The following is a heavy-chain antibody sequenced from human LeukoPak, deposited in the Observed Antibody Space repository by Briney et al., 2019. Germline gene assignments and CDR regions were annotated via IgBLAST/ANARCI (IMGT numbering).Heavy chain of an antibody. CDR2: IYYSGST. J-gene: IGHJ3*02. CDR3: ARGDSSSWFLPGGAFDI. V-gene: IGHV4-39*07. D-gene: IGHD6-13*01. CDR1: GGSISSSSYY. Sequence: SETLSLTCTVSGGSISSSSYYWGWIRQPPGKGLEWIGSIYYSGSTYYNPSLKSQVTISVDTSKNQFSLKLSSVTAADTAVYYCARGDSSSWFLPGGAFDIWGQGTMVTVSS.